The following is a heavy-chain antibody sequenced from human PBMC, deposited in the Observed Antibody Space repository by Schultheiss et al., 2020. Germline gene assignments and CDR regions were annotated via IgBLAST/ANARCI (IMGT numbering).Heavy chain of an antibody. Sequence: ASVKVSCKASGYTFTGYSMFWVRQAPGQGLEWMGWINPNSGGTNYAQKFQGRVTMTRDTSISTAYMELSRLRSEDTAVYYCARVALEEEPDPYYFDYWGQGTLVTVSS. J-gene: IGHJ4*02. D-gene: IGHD1-14*01. V-gene: IGHV1-2*02. CDR1: GYTFTGYS. CDR2: INPNSGGT. CDR3: ARVALEEEPDPYYFDY.